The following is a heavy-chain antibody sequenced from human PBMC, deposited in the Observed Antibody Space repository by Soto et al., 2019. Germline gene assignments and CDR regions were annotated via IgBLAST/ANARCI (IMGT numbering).Heavy chain of an antibody. CDR2: IKQDGSEK. Sequence: GGSLRLSCVVSGFTFSSYWMTWVRQAPGKGLEWVANIKQDGSEKYFVDSVKGRFAISRDNAKNSLFLQMNSLRAEDTAVYYCARNYYDSGGGFDYWGQGTLVTVSS. J-gene: IGHJ4*02. CDR3: ARNYYDSGGGFDY. CDR1: GFTFSSYW. D-gene: IGHD3-22*01. V-gene: IGHV3-7*01.